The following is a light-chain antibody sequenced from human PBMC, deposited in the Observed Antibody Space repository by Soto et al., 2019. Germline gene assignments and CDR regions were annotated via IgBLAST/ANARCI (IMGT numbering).Light chain of an antibody. J-gene: IGLJ3*02. CDR1: SGSIASNY. V-gene: IGLV6-57*02. CDR2: EDN. CDR3: QSYDSSNRV. Sequence: NFMLTQPHSVSESPGKTVTISCTGSSGSIASNYVQWYQQRPGSAPTTVIYEDNQRPSGVPDRFSGSIDSSSNSASLTLSGLKTEDEADYYCQSYDSSNRVFGGGTKLTVL.